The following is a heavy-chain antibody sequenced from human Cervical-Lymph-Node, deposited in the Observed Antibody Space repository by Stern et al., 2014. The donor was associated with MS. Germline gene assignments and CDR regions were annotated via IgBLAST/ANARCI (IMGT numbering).Heavy chain of an antibody. J-gene: IGHJ5*02. CDR1: GFTFSNYG. CDR3: ARREYSTYAIDL. D-gene: IGHD6-6*01. Sequence: MQLVESGGGVVHPGRSLRLSCAASGFTFSNYGMHWVRQAPGKGLEWVAVIWYDGDNKIYSGSVRGRFTISRDNSKSTLYLQMDRLRAEDTATYFCARREYSTYAIDLWGRGTLVTVSS. V-gene: IGHV3-33*01. CDR2: IWYDGDNK.